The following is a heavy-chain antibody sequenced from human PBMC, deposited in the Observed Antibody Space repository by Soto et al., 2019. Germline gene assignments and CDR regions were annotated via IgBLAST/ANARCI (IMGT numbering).Heavy chain of an antibody. CDR1: GFTFSYYA. CDR2: IWYDGSNK. CDR3: ASLHPASGAL. J-gene: IGHJ4*02. V-gene: IGHV3-33*01. Sequence: QVQLVESGGGVVQPGRSLRLSCAASGFTFSYYAMHWVRQAPGKGLEWVAVIWYDGSNKYYADSVKGRLTISRDNSKNTLYLQMNSLRVEDTAVYYCASLHPASGALWGQGTLVTVSS. D-gene: IGHD4-17*01.